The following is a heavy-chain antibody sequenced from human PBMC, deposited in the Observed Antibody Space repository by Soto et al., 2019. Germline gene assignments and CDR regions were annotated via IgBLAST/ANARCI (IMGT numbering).Heavy chain of an antibody. CDR3: AKGIVVVGPSDAFDI. Sequence: GGSLRLSCAASGFAFSSHPMSWVRQAPEKGLEWVSGISDSGVNKYYADSVKGRFTISRDNSKNTLYLKMNSLRAEDTSVYYCAKGIVVVGPSDAFDIWGQGTMVTVSS. V-gene: IGHV3-23*01. D-gene: IGHD2-2*01. CDR1: GFAFSSHP. J-gene: IGHJ3*02. CDR2: ISDSGVNK.